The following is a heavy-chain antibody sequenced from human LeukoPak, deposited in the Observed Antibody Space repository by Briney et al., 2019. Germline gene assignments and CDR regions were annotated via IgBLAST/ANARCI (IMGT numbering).Heavy chain of an antibody. CDR1: GGTFSSYA. CDR3: ARTGIAAAGVRDALYYFDY. CDR2: IIPIFGTA. D-gene: IGHD6-13*01. V-gene: IGHV1-69*13. J-gene: IGHJ4*02. Sequence: GASVKVSCKASGGTFSSYAISRVRQAPGQGLEWMGGIIPIFGTANYAQKFQGRVTITADESTSTAYMELSSLRSEDTAVYYCARTGIAAAGVRDALYYFDYWGQGTLVTVSS.